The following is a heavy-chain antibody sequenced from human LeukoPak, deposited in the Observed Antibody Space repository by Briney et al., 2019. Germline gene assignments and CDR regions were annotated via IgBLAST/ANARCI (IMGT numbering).Heavy chain of an antibody. CDR3: SRVEYDSSGYYFSY. Sequence: PGGSLRLSCAASGFTVSSYDMHWVRQATGKGLEWVSAIGTAGDTYYPGSVKGRFTISRENAKNSLYLQMNSLRAGDTAVYYCSRVEYDSSGYYFSYWGQGTLVTVSS. V-gene: IGHV3-13*01. J-gene: IGHJ4*02. D-gene: IGHD3-22*01. CDR2: IGTAGDT. CDR1: GFTVSSYD.